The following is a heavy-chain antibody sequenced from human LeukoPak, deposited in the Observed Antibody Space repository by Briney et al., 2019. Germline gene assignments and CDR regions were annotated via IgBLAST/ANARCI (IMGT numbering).Heavy chain of an antibody. J-gene: IGHJ4*02. Sequence: GGSLRLSCATSGFTFRSFSMSWVRQAPEKGLEWVSSITGSGAHTNYADCVKGRFTISRDNSKNTLYLQMNSLTADDTAVYYCAKRAFLESGTHNYWGQGTPVTVSS. D-gene: IGHD3-10*01. CDR1: GFTFRSFS. V-gene: IGHV3-23*01. CDR3: AKRAFLESGTHNY. CDR2: ITGSGAHT.